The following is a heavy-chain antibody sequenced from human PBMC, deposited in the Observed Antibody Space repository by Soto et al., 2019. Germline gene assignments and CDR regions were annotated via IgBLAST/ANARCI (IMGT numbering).Heavy chain of an antibody. D-gene: IGHD3-16*02. J-gene: IGHJ4*02. CDR2: IIPIFGTA. CDR3: ARRSDVWGSYRHRYYFDY. V-gene: IGHV1-69*06. Sequence: QVQLVQSGAEVKKPGSSVKVSCKASGGTFSSYAISWVRQAPGQGLEWMGGIIPIFGTANYAQKFQGRVTITADKSTSTAYMELSSLRSEDTAVYHCARRSDVWGSYRHRYYFDYWGQGTLVTVSS. CDR1: GGTFSSYA.